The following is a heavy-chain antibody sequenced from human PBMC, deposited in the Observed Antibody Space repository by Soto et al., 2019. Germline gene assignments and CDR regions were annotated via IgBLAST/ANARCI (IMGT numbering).Heavy chain of an antibody. J-gene: IGHJ6*02. CDR1: EFTFSGYA. Sequence: QVQLVESGGGVVQPGRSLRLSCAASEFTFSGYAMHWVRQAPGKGLEWVAMISYAGSKKYYADSVKGRFTISRDNSKNTLYLQMHSLRAEDTAVYYCARGTTPPWTDYIYYGMDVWGQGTTVTVSS. D-gene: IGHD1-1*01. CDR3: ARGTTPPWTDYIYYGMDV. V-gene: IGHV3-30-3*01. CDR2: ISYAGSKK.